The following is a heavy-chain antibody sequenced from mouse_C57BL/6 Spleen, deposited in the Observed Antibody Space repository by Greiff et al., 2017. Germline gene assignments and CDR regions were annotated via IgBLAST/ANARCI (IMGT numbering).Heavy chain of an antibody. Sequence: QVQLQQPGAELVKPGASVKLSCKASGYTFTSYCMQWVKQRPGQGLEWIGEIDPSDSYTNDTQKFKGKATLTVDTSSSTAYMQLSSLTSEDSAVYYCAGRNYFEYWGQGTTLTVSA. J-gene: IGHJ2*01. V-gene: IGHV1-50*01. CDR3: AGRNYFEY. CDR2: IDPSDSYT. CDR1: GYTFTSYC.